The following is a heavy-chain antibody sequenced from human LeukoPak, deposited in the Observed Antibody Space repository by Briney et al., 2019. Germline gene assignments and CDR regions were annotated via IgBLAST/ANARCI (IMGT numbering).Heavy chain of an antibody. D-gene: IGHD4-23*01. Sequence: GGSLRLSCAASGFTFSSYSMNWVRQAPGKGLEWVSSISSSSSYIYYADSMKGRFTISRDNVKNSLYLQMNSLRAEDTAVYYCARGARNSFDYWGQGTLVTVSS. CDR3: ARGARNSFDY. V-gene: IGHV3-21*01. CDR2: ISSSSSYI. CDR1: GFTFSSYS. J-gene: IGHJ4*02.